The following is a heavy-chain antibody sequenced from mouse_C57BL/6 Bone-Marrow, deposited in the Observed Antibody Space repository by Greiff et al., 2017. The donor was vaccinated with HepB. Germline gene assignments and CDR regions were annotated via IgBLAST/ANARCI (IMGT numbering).Heavy chain of an antibody. CDR2: IDPENGDT. Sequence: VQLQQSGAELVRPGASVKLSCTASGFNIKDDYMHWVKQRPEQGLEWIGWIDPENGDTEYASKFQGKATITADTSSITAYLQLSSLTSEDTAVYYCTTWGYSSGYGAYWGQGTLVTVSA. V-gene: IGHV14-4*01. CDR3: TTWGYSSGYGAY. J-gene: IGHJ3*01. D-gene: IGHD3-2*02. CDR1: GFNIKDDY.